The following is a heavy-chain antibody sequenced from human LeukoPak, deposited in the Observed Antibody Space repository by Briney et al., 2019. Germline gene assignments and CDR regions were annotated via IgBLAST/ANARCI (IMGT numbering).Heavy chain of an antibody. J-gene: IGHJ6*02. V-gene: IGHV3-23*01. CDR1: GFAFNRYA. Sequence: GGSLRLSCAASGFAFNRYAMSWARQAPGKGLEWVSLIESTGARTYYTDSVKGRFTISRDDSKNTLYLQMNSLRAEDTAVYYCARAPHYSNYGPYYYGMDVWGQGTTVTVSS. CDR2: IESTGART. CDR3: ARAPHYSNYGPYYYGMDV. D-gene: IGHD4-11*01.